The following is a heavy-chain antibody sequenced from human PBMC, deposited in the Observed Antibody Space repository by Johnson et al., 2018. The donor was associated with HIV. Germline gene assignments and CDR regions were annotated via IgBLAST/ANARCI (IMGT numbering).Heavy chain of an antibody. V-gene: IGHV3-15*01. J-gene: IGHJ3*02. D-gene: IGHD6-25*01. CDR2: IKSKTDGGTT. CDR3: ARAPPGGAFDI. CDR1: GFTFSNAW. Sequence: VQLVESGGGLVEPGGSLRLSCAASGFTFSNAWMSWVRQAPGKGLEWVGRIKSKTDGGTTDYAAPVKGRFTISRHDSKNTLYLQMNSLRVEDTAVYYCARAPPGGAFDIWGQGTMVTVSS.